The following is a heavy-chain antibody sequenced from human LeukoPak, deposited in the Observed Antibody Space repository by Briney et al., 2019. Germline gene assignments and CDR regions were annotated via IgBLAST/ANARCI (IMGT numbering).Heavy chain of an antibody. Sequence: GGSLRLSCAASGFTLSSYSMNWVRQAPGKGLEWVSSISSFSGYIYYADSVKGRFTISRDNAKSSLHLQMNSLKVEDTGVYYCARDPSPRTSYYYYYMDVWGKGTTVTVSS. CDR2: ISSFSGYI. V-gene: IGHV3-21*01. D-gene: IGHD2-2*01. J-gene: IGHJ6*03. CDR1: GFTLSSYS. CDR3: ARDPSPRTSYYYYYMDV.